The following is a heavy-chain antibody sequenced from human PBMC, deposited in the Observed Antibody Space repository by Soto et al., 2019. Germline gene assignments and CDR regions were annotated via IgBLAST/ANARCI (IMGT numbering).Heavy chain of an antibody. CDR1: GASISRGDSY. CDR3: ARGVGSSWYFSYFDY. Sequence: SETLSLTCTVSGASISRGDSYWSWIRQHPGKGLEWIGHIYYSGSTYYNPSLKSRVTISEDTSKKQFSLKLSSVTAAGTAVYYCARGVGSSWYFSYFDYWGQGTLVTVSS. D-gene: IGHD6-13*01. V-gene: IGHV4-31*03. J-gene: IGHJ4*02. CDR2: IYYSGST.